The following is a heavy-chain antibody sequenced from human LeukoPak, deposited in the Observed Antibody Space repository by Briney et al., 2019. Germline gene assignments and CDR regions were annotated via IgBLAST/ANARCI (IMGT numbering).Heavy chain of an antibody. CDR2: ISAYNGNT. J-gene: IGHJ6*02. CDR1: GYTFTSYG. V-gene: IGHV1-18*01. CDR3: ARVRAVAGYYYYGMDV. D-gene: IGHD6-19*01. Sequence: ASVKVSCKASGYTFTSYGISWVRQAPGQGLEWMGWISAYNGNTNYAQKLQGRVTMTTDTSTSTAYMELRSLRSDDTAVYYCARVRAVAGYYYYGMDVWGQGTTVTVSS.